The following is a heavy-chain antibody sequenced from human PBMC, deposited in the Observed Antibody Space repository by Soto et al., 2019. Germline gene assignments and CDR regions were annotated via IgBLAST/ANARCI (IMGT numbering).Heavy chain of an antibody. CDR2: IKQDGSEK. D-gene: IGHD3-3*01. CDR1: GFTFSSYW. V-gene: IGHV3-7*01. CDR3: ARIWGYDFWSGYYYYGMDV. Sequence: GGSLRLSCAASGFTFSSYWIIFVRHAPVKGLEWVANIKQDGSEKYYVDSVKGRFTISRDNAKNSLYLQMNSLRAEDTAVYYCARIWGYDFWSGYYYYGMDVWGQGTTVTVSS. J-gene: IGHJ6*02.